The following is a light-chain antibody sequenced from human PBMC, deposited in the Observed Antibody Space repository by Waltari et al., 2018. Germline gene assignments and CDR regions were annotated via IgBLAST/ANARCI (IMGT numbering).Light chain of an antibody. CDR3: CSYATRNTPVA. CDR2: EVN. V-gene: IGLV2-23*02. CDR1: SSDVGNYDF. Sequence: QSALTQPASVSGSPGQSITISCTGSSSDVGNYDFVSWYQQYPGKAPKVIIYEVNKRPSGLSVRCSCSKSGNTASLTISGLQPEDEADDHCCSYATRNTPVAFGGGTKVTLL. J-gene: IGLJ2*01.